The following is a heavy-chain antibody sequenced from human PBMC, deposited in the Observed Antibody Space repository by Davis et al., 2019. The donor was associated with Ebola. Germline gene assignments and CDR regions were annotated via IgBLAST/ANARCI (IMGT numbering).Heavy chain of an antibody. V-gene: IGHV1-46*01. CDR2: INPSGGST. CDR1: GYTFTSYY. CDR3: ARVPYSSGWISNWFDP. Sequence: ASVKVSCKASGYTFTSYYMHWVRQAPGQGLEWMGIINPSGGSTSYAQKFQGRVTMTRDTSTSTVYMELSSLRSEDTAVYYCARVPYSSGWISNWFDPWGQGTLVTVSS. J-gene: IGHJ5*02. D-gene: IGHD6-19*01.